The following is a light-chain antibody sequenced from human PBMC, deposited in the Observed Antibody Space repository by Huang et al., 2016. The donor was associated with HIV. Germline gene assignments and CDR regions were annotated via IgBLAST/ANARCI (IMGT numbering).Light chain of an antibody. V-gene: IGKV2-28*01. CDR3: MQTLKLPLT. J-gene: IGKJ3*01. CDR1: ESLLHDDGNIY. CDR2: LAS. Sequence: VVMTQSPLSLPVVLGEPAFITCRSNESLLHDDGNIYLDWFLQKPGQSPQRLIYLASNRASGVPDRFSGGGSGTDFTLKINRVEADDLGVYYCMQTLKLPLTFGPGTKVDIK.